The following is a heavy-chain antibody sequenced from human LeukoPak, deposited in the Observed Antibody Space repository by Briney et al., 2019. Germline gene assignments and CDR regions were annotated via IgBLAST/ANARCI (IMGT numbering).Heavy chain of an antibody. CDR3: AGALWFGELPAYYYYYMDV. D-gene: IGHD3-10*01. CDR1: GYTFTGYY. J-gene: IGHJ6*03. V-gene: IGHV1-2*02. Sequence: ASVKVSCKASGYTFTGYYMHWVRQAPGQGLEWMGWINPNSGGTNYAQKFQGRVTMTRDTSISTAYMELSRLRSDDTAVYYCAGALWFGELPAYYYYYMDVWGKGTTVTISS. CDR2: INPNSGGT.